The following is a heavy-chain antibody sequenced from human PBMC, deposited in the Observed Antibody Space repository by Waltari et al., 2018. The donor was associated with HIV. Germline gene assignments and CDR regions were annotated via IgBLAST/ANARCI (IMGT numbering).Heavy chain of an antibody. Sequence: QVHLVESGGGVVQPGGSLKLSCAASGFTFSNYLMHWVRQAPGKGLEWVTFIYYDGNNKNYADSVKGRFTISRDNSKKTLYLQMISLRHEDTAVYYCARGGLAISPAGTRLYTGMDVWGQGTTVTVSS. CDR2: IYYDGNNK. V-gene: IGHV3-30*02. D-gene: IGHD6-13*01. CDR3: ARGGLAISPAGTRLYTGMDV. CDR1: GFTFSNYL. J-gene: IGHJ6*02.